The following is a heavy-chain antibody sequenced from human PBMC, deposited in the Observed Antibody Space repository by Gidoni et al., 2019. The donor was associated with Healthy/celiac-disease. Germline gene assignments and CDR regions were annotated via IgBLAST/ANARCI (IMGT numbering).Heavy chain of an antibody. CDR3: TTDRIAAAAYDY. CDR1: GFTFSNAW. Sequence: EVQLVESGGGLVKPGGSLRLSCAASGFTFSNAWMSWVRQAPGKGLEWVGRIKSKTDGGTTDYAAPVKGRFTISRDDSKNTLYLQMNSLKTEDTAVYYCTTDRIAAAAYDYWGQGTLVTVSS. D-gene: IGHD6-13*01. CDR2: IKSKTDGGTT. V-gene: IGHV3-15*01. J-gene: IGHJ4*02.